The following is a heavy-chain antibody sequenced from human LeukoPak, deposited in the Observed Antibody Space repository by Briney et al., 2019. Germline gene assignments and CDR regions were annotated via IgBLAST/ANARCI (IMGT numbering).Heavy chain of an antibody. D-gene: IGHD4-17*01. CDR3: ARDIGGDYADGNWFDP. Sequence: GGSLRLSCAASGFIFSSYGMHWVRQAPGKGLEWVAFIRYDGRKKYYADSVKGRFTISRDNSKNTLYLQMNSLRAADTAVYYCARDIGGDYADGNWFDPWGQGTLVTVSS. J-gene: IGHJ5*02. CDR2: IRYDGRKK. V-gene: IGHV3-30*02. CDR1: GFIFSSYG.